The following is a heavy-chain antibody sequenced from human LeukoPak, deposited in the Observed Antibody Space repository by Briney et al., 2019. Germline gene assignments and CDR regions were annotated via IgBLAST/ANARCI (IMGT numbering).Heavy chain of an antibody. J-gene: IGHJ4*02. CDR3: ASHSGYAD. D-gene: IGHD5-12*01. V-gene: IGHV3-30*04. CDR2: ITYDGSNK. Sequence: PGGSLRLSCAASEFTFSSYAMHWVRQAPGKGLEWVAVITYDGSNKNYADSVKGRFTISRDNSKDTLYLQMNSLRAEDTAVYYCASHSGYADWGQGTLVTVSS. CDR1: EFTFSSYA.